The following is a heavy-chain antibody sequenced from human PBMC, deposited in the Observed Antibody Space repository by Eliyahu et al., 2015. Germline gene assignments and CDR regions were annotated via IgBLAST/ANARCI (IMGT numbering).Heavy chain of an antibody. Sequence: EVQLVESGGGLVQPGGSLRLSCAASGFXFSSXWMSWVRQAPGKGLEWVANIKQDGSEKYYVDSVKGRFTISRDNAKNSLYLQMNSLRAEDTAVYYCAREGGGSYYYYYGMDVWGQGTTVTVSS. CDR1: GFXFSSXW. CDR3: AREGGGSYYYYYGMDV. CDR2: IKQDGSEK. J-gene: IGHJ6*02. D-gene: IGHD1-26*01. V-gene: IGHV3-7*01.